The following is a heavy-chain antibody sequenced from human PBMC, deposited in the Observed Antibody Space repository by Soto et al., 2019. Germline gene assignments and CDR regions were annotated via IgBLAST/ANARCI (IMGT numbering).Heavy chain of an antibody. CDR2: ISGSGGST. J-gene: IGHJ6*02. CDR1: GFTFSSYA. D-gene: IGHD4-4*01. CDR3: AQTPRRYSNSRVTYYYYGMDV. V-gene: IGHV3-23*01. Sequence: EVQLLESGGGLVQPGGSLRLSCAASGFTFSSYAMSWVRQAPGKGLEWVSAISGSGGSTYYADSVKGRFTISRDNSKNTLYLQMNSLRAEDTAVYYCAQTPRRYSNSRVTYYYYGMDVWGQGTTVTVSS.